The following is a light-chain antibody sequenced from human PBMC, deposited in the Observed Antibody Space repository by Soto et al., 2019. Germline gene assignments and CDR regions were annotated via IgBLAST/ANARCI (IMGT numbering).Light chain of an antibody. Sequence: EIVMTQSPATLSVSPGERATLSCRASQSVSSNLAWYQQKPGQAPRLLIYGASTRATGIPARFSGSGSGTDFTLTISSLQSEDFAVSYCQHYNNWPPWTFGQGTKVEIK. CDR2: GAS. CDR3: QHYNNWPPWT. J-gene: IGKJ1*01. V-gene: IGKV3-15*01. CDR1: QSVSSN.